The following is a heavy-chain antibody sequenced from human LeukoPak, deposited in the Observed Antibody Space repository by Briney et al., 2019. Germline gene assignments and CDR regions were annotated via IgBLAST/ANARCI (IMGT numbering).Heavy chain of an antibody. CDR1: GFTFGNSW. CDR3: IVVVEPPDSDGFDV. J-gene: IGHJ3*01. Sequence: GRSLRLSCAASGFTFGNSWVHWVRQAPGKGLVWVSLINADGSTTSYADSVKGRFTISRDNARNTLSLEMNSLTIEDTAVYYCIVVVEPPDSDGFDVWGQGTMITVSS. V-gene: IGHV3-74*01. D-gene: IGHD1-14*01. CDR2: INADGSTT.